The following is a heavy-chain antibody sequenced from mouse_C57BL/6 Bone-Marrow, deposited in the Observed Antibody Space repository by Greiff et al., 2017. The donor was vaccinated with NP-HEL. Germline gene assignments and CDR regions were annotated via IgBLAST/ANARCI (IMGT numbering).Heavy chain of an antibody. CDR1: GFTFSSYG. D-gene: IGHD1-3*01. CDR3: ARQLTSWFAY. CDR2: ISSGGSYT. Sequence: EVQGVESGGDLVKPGGSLKLSCAASGFTFSSYGMSWVRQTPDKRLEWVATISSGGSYTYYPDSVKGRFTISRDNAKNTLYLQMSSLKSEDTAMYYCARQLTSWFAYWGQGTLVTVSA. J-gene: IGHJ3*01. V-gene: IGHV5-6*01.